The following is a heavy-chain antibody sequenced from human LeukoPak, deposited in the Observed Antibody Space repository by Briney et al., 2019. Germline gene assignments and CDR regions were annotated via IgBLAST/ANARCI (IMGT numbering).Heavy chain of an antibody. Sequence: PSETLSLTCAVSGGSISSGGYSWSWIRQPPGKGLEWIGYIYHSGSTYYNPSLKSRLTISVDTSKNQFSLKLSSVTAADTAVYYCARDRGLYGDYYFDSWGQGTLVTVSS. CDR1: GGSISSGGYS. J-gene: IGHJ4*02. CDR3: ARDRGLYGDYYFDS. D-gene: IGHD4-17*01. CDR2: IYHSGST. V-gene: IGHV4-30-2*05.